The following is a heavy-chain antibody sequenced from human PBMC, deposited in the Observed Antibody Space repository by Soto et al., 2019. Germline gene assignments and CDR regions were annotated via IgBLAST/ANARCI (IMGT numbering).Heavy chain of an antibody. CDR1: GFTFSSDA. D-gene: IGHD2-15*01. CDR2: ISGSGGST. Sequence: PGGSLRLSCAASGFTFSSDAMSWVRQAPGKGLEWVSAISGSGGSTYYADSVKGRFTISRDNSKNTLYLQMNSLRAEDTAVYYCAKDAYCSGGSCYSYYYSMDVWGKGTTVTVSS. V-gene: IGHV3-23*01. J-gene: IGHJ6*03. CDR3: AKDAYCSGGSCYSYYYSMDV.